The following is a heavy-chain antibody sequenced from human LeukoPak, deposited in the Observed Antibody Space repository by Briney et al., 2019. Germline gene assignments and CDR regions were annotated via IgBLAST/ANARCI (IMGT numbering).Heavy chain of an antibody. V-gene: IGHV1-69*11. CDR1: GGALTTYP. J-gene: IGHJ3*01. Sequence: SPIKVSCQGSGGALTTYPLKLGGQAPWPGLEWMGRIIPILSQSNYAQKFQGTVSITADEFTDTAYMELSSLRSEDTAVYYCATGTSYRDSFDVWGQGTMVTVSS. D-gene: IGHD3/OR15-3a*01. CDR2: IIPILSQS. CDR3: ATGTSYRDSFDV.